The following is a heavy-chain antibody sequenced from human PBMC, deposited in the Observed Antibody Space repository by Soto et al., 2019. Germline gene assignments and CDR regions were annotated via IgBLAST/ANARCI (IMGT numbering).Heavy chain of an antibody. CDR2: ISGSGGST. Sequence: WDHQNTGKGLEWVSAISGSGGSTYYADLVKGRFTISRDNSKNTLYLQMNSLRAEDTAVFFCLKSGFFFQAEDGIRDL. J-gene: IGHJ2*01. CDR3: LKSGFFFQAEDGIRDL. V-gene: IGHV3-23*01. D-gene: IGHD2-21*01.